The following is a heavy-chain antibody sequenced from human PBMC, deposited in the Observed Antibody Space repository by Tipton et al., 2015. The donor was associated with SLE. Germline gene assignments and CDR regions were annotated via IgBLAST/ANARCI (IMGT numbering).Heavy chain of an antibody. CDR3: ARERVGFDY. V-gene: IGHV3-66*01. CDR2: IYNSGAT. CDR1: GFSVRSYY. Sequence: SLRLSCTASGFSVRSYYMNWVRQAPGKGLEWVSVIYNSGATYYAGSVKGRFSISRDNSKNTVFLEMNSLGAEDTAVYYCARERVGFDYGGQGTMVPVSS. J-gene: IGHJ4*02.